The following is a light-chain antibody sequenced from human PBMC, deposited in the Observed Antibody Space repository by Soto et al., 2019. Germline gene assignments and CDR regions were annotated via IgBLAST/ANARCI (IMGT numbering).Light chain of an antibody. J-gene: IGLJ1*01. CDR2: EVS. CDR1: SSDIGGYNY. CDR3: SSYTSRSNYV. Sequence: QSVLSQPASVSWSPGHSITIACTGTSSDIGGYNYVSWYQQHPGKAPKLMIYEVSNRPSGVSNRFSGSKSGNTASLTISGLQAEDEADYYCSSYTSRSNYVFGTGTKVTV. V-gene: IGLV2-14*01.